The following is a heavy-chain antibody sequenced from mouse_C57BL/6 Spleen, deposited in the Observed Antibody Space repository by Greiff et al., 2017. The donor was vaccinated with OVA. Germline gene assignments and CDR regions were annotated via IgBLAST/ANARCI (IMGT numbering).Heavy chain of an antibody. CDR3: ARTRTTVGLDY. D-gene: IGHD1-1*01. V-gene: IGHV1-69*01. J-gene: IGHJ2*01. CDR2: IDPSDSYT. CDR1: GYTFTSYW. Sequence: QVQLQQPGAELVMPGASVKLSCKASGYTFTSYWMHWVKQRPGQGLEWIGEIDPSDSYTNYNQKFKGKSTLTADKSSSTAYMQLSSLTSEDSAGYYCARTRTTVGLDYWGQGTTLTVAS.